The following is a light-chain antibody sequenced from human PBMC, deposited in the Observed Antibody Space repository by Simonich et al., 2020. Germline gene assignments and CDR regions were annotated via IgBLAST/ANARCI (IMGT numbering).Light chain of an antibody. CDR3: GTWDSSLSAGV. CDR1: SSNIGNNY. CDR2: DNN. J-gene: IGLJ2*01. V-gene: IGLV1-51*01. Sequence: QSVLTQPPSVSAAPGQKVTISCSGSSSNIGNNYVSWYQQLPGTAPKHHIYDNNKRPSGIPDRCSGSNAGTSATLGITGLQTGDEADYYCGTWDSSLSAGVFGGGTKLTVL.